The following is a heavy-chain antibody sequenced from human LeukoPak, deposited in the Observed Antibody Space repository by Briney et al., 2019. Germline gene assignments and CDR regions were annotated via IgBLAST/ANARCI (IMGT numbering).Heavy chain of an antibody. D-gene: IGHD4/OR15-4a*01. CDR1: GFTFSSYS. V-gene: IGHV3-48*01. CDR3: ARALNYYYMDV. CDR2: ISSSSSTI. Sequence: GGSLRLSCAASGFTFSSYSMNWVRQAPGKGLEWVSYISSSSSTIYYADSVKGRFTISRDNAKNSLYLQMNSLRAGDTAVYYCARALNYYYMDVWGKGTTVTVSS. J-gene: IGHJ6*03.